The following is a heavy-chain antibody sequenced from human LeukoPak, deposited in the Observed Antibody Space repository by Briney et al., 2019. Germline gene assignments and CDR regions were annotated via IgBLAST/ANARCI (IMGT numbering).Heavy chain of an antibody. D-gene: IGHD3-10*01. CDR2: INHSGST. V-gene: IGHV4-34*01. CDR1: GGSFSGYY. Sequence: SETLSLTCAVYGGSFSGYYWSWIRQPPGKGLEWIGEINHSGSTNYNPSLKSRVTISVDTSKNQFSLKLSSVTAADTAVYYYARGPAPPMESREIDYWGQGTLVTVSS. J-gene: IGHJ4*02. CDR3: ARGPAPPMESREIDY.